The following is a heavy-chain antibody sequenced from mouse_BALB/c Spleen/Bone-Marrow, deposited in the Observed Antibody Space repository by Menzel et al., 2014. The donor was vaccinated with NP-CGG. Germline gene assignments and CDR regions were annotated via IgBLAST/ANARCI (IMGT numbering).Heavy chain of an antibody. CDR2: INPSSGYT. CDR3: AREVRRGYFALDY. V-gene: IGHV1-4*02. D-gene: IGHD2-14*01. CDR1: GYTFTSYT. Sequence: LEESAAELARPGASVKMSCKASGYTFTSYTMHWVKQRPGQALEWIGYINPSSGYTEYNQKFKDKTTLTADKSSSTAYMQLSSLTSEDSAVYYCAREVRRGYFALDYWGQGTSVTVSS. J-gene: IGHJ4*01.